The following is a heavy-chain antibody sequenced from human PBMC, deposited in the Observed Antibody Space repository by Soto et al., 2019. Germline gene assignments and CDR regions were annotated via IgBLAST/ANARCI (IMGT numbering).Heavy chain of an antibody. CDR1: GGSISSYY. CDR2: IYYSGST. J-gene: IGHJ4*02. Sequence: SETLSLTCTVSGGSISSYYWSWIRQPPGKGLEWIGYIYYSGSTNYNPSLKSRVTISVDTSKNQFSLKLSSVTTADTAVYYCARDESHYYGFDYWAREPWSPSPQ. V-gene: IGHV4-59*01. D-gene: IGHD3-10*01. CDR3: ARDESHYYGFDY.